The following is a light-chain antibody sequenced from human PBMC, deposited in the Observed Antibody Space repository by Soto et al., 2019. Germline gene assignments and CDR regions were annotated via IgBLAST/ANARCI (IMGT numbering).Light chain of an antibody. J-gene: IGKJ4*01. V-gene: IGKV1-39*01. CDR3: QQTYSIPVT. CDR1: QGITTF. CDR2: AAS. Sequence: DIQMTQSPSSLSASVADRVTITCRASQGITTFLNWYQQKPGRAPKLLIFAASNLQSGVPSRFSGSGSGTDFTLTISSLQPEDFETYYCQQTYSIPVTLGGGTKVDIK.